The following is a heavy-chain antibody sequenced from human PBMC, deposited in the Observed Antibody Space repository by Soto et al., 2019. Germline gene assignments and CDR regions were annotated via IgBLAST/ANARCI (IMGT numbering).Heavy chain of an antibody. V-gene: IGHV3-66*01. D-gene: IGHD2-15*01. CDR3: TRDDVHCSGGRCYGVPKDV. CDR1: GFTVSSKY. Sequence: EVQLVESGGGLVQPGGSLRLSCAASGFTVSSKYMSWVRQAPGKGLEWVSLIQSGGSTYYAGSVKGRFTISRDNSENTLFLQMNSRRVEDTAVYDCTRDDVHCSGGRCYGVPKDVWGKGTTVTVSA. J-gene: IGHJ6*04. CDR2: IQSGGST.